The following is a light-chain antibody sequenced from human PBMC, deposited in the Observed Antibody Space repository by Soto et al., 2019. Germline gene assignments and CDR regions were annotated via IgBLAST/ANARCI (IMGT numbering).Light chain of an antibody. CDR2: GAS. J-gene: IGKJ2*01. CDR1: QSVSSN. CDR3: QQYTNWPPYT. Sequence: EIVMTQSPATLSVSPGESATLSCRASQSVSSNLAWYQQKPGQAPRRLIYGASTRATGIPARFSGSGSGTEFTLTISSLPSEDFAVYSCQQYTNWPPYTFGQGTKLEIK. V-gene: IGKV3-15*01.